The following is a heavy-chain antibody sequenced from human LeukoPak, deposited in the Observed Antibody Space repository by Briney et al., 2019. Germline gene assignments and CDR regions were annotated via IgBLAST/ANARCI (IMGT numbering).Heavy chain of an antibody. CDR2: IYYSGST. V-gene: IGHV4-31*03. J-gene: IGHJ4*02. Sequence: PSQTLSLTCTVSGGSISSGGYYWSWIRQHPGKGLEWIGYIYYSGSTYYNPSLKSRVTISVDTSKNQFSLKLSSVTAADTAVYYCAREAITIPQNYFDYWGQGTLVTVSS. CDR3: AREAITIPQNYFDY. D-gene: IGHD3-3*01. CDR1: GGSISSGGYY.